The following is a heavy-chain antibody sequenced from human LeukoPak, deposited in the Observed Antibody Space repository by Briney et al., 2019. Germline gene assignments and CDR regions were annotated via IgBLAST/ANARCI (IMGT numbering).Heavy chain of an antibody. D-gene: IGHD2-21*01. Sequence: GGSLRLSCAASGFTFSRYWMSWVRQAPGKGLEWVASIRQDESEKYYVEPVKGRFTTSRDNTKKSLYLQMKSLRAEDTAVYFCARGGVWSQPYFDSWGQGTLVIVSS. CDR1: GFTFSRYW. CDR3: ARGGVWSQPYFDS. V-gene: IGHV3-7*04. J-gene: IGHJ4*02. CDR2: IRQDESEK.